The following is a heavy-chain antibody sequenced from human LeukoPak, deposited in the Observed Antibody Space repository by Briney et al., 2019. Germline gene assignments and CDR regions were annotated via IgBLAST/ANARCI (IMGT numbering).Heavy chain of an antibody. D-gene: IGHD4-17*01. CDR1: GFTFSSYG. Sequence: GGSLRLSCAASGFTFSSYGMSWVRQTPGKGLEWVSTISGSGGSTYFADSVKGRFTISRDNSKNTLYLQMNSLRAEDTAVYYCAKWGGLRPLDYWGQGTLVTVSS. CDR2: ISGSGGST. V-gene: IGHV3-23*01. CDR3: AKWGGLRPLDY. J-gene: IGHJ4*02.